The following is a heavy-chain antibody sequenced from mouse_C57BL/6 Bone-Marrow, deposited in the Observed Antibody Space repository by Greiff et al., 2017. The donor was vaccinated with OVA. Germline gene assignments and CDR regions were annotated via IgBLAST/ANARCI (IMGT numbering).Heavy chain of an antibody. V-gene: IGHV1-19*01. CDR1: GYTFTDYY. D-gene: IGHD2-1*01. J-gene: IGHJ3*01. Sequence: EVQLQQSGPVLVKPGASVKMSCKASGYTFTDYYMNWVKQSHGKSLEWIGVINPYNGGTSYNQKFKGKATLTVDKSSSTAYMELNSLTSEDSAVYYCARYYYPFAYWGQGTLVTVSA. CDR3: ARYYYPFAY. CDR2: INPYNGGT.